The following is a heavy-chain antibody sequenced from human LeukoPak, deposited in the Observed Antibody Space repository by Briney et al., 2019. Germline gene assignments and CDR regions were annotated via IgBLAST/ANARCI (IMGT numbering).Heavy chain of an antibody. V-gene: IGHV1-69*13. D-gene: IGHD5-18*01. CDR2: IIPIFGTA. J-gene: IGHJ4*02. Sequence: SVKVSCKASGGTFSSYAISWVRHAPGQGLEWMGGIIPIFGTANYAQKFQGRVTITADESTSTAYMELSSLRSEDTAVYYCARSDRGYSYSPRDYWGQGTLVTVSS. CDR3: ARSDRGYSYSPRDY. CDR1: GGTFSSYA.